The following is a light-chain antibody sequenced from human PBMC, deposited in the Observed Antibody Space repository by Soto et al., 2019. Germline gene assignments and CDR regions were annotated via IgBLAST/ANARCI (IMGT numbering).Light chain of an antibody. J-gene: IGKJ3*01. CDR3: QKYDRAPFS. CDR2: AAS. CDR1: QDIRHY. V-gene: IGKV1-27*01. Sequence: DIQMTQSPSSLSVSVGDRVTITCRASQDIRHYLAWYQQKPGKVPKLLIYAASTLQSGVPSRFSGSGSGTDFTLTINNLQPEDIASYYCQKYDRAPFSFGPGTKVDFK.